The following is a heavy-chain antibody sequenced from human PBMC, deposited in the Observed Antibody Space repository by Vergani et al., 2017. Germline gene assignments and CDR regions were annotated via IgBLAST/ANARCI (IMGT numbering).Heavy chain of an antibody. J-gene: IGHJ4*02. V-gene: IGHV4-4*07. D-gene: IGHD6-6*01. CDR1: GGSISSYF. CDR2: IYTSEST. CDR3: AREGGGMAARSFDY. Sequence: QVQLQESGPGLVKPSETLSLTRTVSGGSISSYFWSWIRQPAGKGLEWIGRIYTSESTNYNPSLKSRVTMSVDTSNNQFSLKLSSVTAADTAVYYCAREGGGMAARSFDYWGQGTLVTVSS.